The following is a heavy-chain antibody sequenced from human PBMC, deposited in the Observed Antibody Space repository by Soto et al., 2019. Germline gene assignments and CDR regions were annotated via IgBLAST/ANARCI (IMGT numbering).Heavy chain of an antibody. Sequence: SETLSLTCTVSGGSISSSSYYWGWIRQPPGKGLEWIGSIYYSGSTYYNPSLKSRVTISVDTSKNQFSLKLSSVTAADTAVYYCARHLPEGWNYEFNWFDPWGQGTLVTVSS. CDR2: IYYSGST. CDR1: GGSISSSSYY. CDR3: ARHLPEGWNYEFNWFDP. J-gene: IGHJ5*02. V-gene: IGHV4-39*01. D-gene: IGHD1-7*01.